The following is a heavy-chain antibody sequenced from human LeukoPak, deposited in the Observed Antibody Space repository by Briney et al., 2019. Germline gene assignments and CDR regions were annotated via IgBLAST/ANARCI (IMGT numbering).Heavy chain of an antibody. Sequence: GGSLRLSCAASGFTFSSYSMNWVRQAPGKGLEWVSSISSSSSYIYYADSVKGRFTISRDNAKNPLYLQMNSLRAEDTAVYYCATETYYYYDSSGEDYWGQGTLVTVSS. CDR2: ISSSSSYI. CDR1: GFTFSSYS. V-gene: IGHV3-21*01. D-gene: IGHD3-22*01. CDR3: ATETYYYYDSSGEDY. J-gene: IGHJ4*02.